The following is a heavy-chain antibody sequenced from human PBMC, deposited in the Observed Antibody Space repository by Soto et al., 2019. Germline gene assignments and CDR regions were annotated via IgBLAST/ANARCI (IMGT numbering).Heavy chain of an antibody. J-gene: IGHJ4*02. V-gene: IGHV3-23*01. Sequence: GGSLSLSCAASGFTFSSYAMSWVRQAPGKGLEWVSAISGSGGTTYYADSVKGRFTISRDNSKNTLYLQMNSLRAEDTAVYYCAKKLGRAPAVAGIEYFDSWGQGTLVTVSS. CDR1: GFTFSSYA. D-gene: IGHD6-19*01. CDR2: ISGSGGTT. CDR3: AKKLGRAPAVAGIEYFDS.